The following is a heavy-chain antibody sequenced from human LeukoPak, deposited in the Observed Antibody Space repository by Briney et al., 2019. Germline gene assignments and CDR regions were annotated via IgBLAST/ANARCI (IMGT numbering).Heavy chain of an antibody. CDR2: ISSTSSYI. D-gene: IGHD2-15*01. J-gene: IGHJ4*02. V-gene: IGHV3-21*04. Sequence: PGGSLRLSCAASGFTFSTYSMIWVRQAPGKGLEWVSYISSTSSYIYYADSVKGRFTISRDNAKNSLYLQMNSLRAEDTAVYYCAKTIQWSYYFDYWGQGTLVTVSS. CDR1: GFTFSTYS. CDR3: AKTIQWSYYFDY.